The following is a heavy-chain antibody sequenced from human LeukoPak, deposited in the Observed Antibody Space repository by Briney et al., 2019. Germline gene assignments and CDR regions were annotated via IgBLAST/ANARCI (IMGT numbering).Heavy chain of an antibody. CDR2: IYYSGGT. J-gene: IGHJ3*02. V-gene: IGHV4-59*08. D-gene: IGHD1-1*01. CDR3: AVNSTKHTFDI. CDR1: GGSMSPFY. Sequence: SETLSLTCTVAGGSMSPFYWSWIRQSPGKGLEWIGSIYYSGGTNYNPSLKSRVTISVDTSKNQFSLELSSVTAADTAVYYCAVNSTKHTFDIWGQGTMVTVSS.